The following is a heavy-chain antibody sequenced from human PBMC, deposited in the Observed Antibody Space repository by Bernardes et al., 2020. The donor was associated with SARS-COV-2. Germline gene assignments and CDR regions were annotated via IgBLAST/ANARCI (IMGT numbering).Heavy chain of an antibody. V-gene: IGHV3-11*06. CDR1: GFTFSDYY. CDR2: ISSSSSYT. J-gene: IGHJ4*02. CDR3: ARGQKYFDN. Sequence: VGSLILSCAASGFTFSDYYMSWIRQAPGQGLEWVSYISSSSSYTNYADSVKGRFTISRDNAKNSLYLQMNSLRAEDTAVYYCARGQKYFDNWGQGTLVTVSS.